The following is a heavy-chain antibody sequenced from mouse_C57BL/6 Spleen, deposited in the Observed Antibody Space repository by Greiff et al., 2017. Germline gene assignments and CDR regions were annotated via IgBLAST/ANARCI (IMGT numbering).Heavy chain of an antibody. CDR2: IRLKSDNYAT. J-gene: IGHJ4*01. Sequence: EVKVEESGGGLVQPGGSMKLSCVASGFTFSNYWMNWVRQSPEQGLEWVAQIRLKSDNYATHYAESVKGRFTISRDDSKSSVYLQMNNLRAEDTGIYYCTGTGAMDYWGQGTSVTVSS. CDR1: GFTFSNYW. V-gene: IGHV6-3*01. CDR3: TGTGAMDY.